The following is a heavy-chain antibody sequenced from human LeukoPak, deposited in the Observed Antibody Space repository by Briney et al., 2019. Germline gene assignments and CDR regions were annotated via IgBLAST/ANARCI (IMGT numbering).Heavy chain of an antibody. D-gene: IGHD3-10*02. J-gene: IGHJ6*02. CDR2: MSFDGIHI. CDR1: GFTFGSFA. CDR3: ARCSGYGMDV. Sequence: GGSLRLSCAASGFTFGSFAMHWVRQAPGKGLEWVAVMSFDGIHIYYADSVKGRFTISRDNFKNTLYPQMNSLRAEDTAVYYCARCSGYGMDVWGQGTTVTVSS. V-gene: IGHV3-30-3*01.